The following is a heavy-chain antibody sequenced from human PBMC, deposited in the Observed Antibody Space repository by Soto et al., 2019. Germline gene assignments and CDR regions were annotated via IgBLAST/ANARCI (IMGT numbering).Heavy chain of an antibody. CDR3: VRTEMATMFFDY. Sequence: PSETLSLTCTFSCGSVISGSYYWSWIRQPPGKGLEWIAYIYYSGSTNYNPSLKSRVTISVDTPKNQFSLKLTSVTAADTAVYYCVRTEMATMFFDYWGQGTLVTVSS. D-gene: IGHD5-12*01. CDR2: IYYSGST. CDR1: CGSVISGSYY. J-gene: IGHJ4*02. V-gene: IGHV4-61*01.